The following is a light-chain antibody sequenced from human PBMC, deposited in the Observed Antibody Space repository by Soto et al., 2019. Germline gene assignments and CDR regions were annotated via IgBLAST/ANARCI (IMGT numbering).Light chain of an antibody. CDR1: SNDVGAFNY. V-gene: IGLV2-14*01. CDR3: NSYTTTSARV. Sequence: QSALTQPASVSGSPGQSITISCTGTSNDVGAFNYVYWYQQHPGKAPKLIIYEVINRPSGVSNRFSGSKSGNTASLTISWLQAEDEADYYCNSYTTTSARVFGGGTKVTVL. CDR2: EVI. J-gene: IGLJ3*02.